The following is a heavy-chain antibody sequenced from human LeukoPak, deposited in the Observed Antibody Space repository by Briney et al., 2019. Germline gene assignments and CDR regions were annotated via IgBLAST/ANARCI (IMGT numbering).Heavy chain of an antibody. V-gene: IGHV4-4*07. CDR2: IYSSGIT. J-gene: IGHJ4*02. CDR1: GVSVSNYY. D-gene: IGHD2-15*01. CDR3: ATEGPLIWRPPHFES. Sequence: SSETPSLTCTVSGVSVSNYYWAWVRQPAGKGPEWIGRIYSSGITNYNPSLRSRVSVSLDTSKNQFSLKLNSVTAADTAVYYCATEGPLIWRPPHFESWGQGTLVIVSS.